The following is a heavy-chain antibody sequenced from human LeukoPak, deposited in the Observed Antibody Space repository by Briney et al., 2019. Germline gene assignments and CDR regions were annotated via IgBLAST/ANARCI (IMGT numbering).Heavy chain of an antibody. J-gene: IGHJ3*02. V-gene: IGHV4-30-2*01. Sequence: PSETLSLTCAVSGGSISSGGYSWSWIRQPPGKGLEWIGYIYHSGSTYYNPSLKSRVTISVDRSKNQFSLKLSSVTAADTAVYYCARVRLGYSYGSGAFDIWGQGTMVTVSS. CDR2: IYHSGST. D-gene: IGHD5-18*01. CDR1: GGSISSGGYS. CDR3: ARVRLGYSYGSGAFDI.